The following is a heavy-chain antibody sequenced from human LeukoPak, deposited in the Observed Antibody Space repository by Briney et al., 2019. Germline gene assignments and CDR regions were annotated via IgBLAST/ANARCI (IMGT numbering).Heavy chain of an antibody. CDR1: GGTFSDCA. D-gene: IGHD3-16*01. Sequence: GASVKVSCKASGGTFSDCAFNWVRQAPGQGLEWMGRIIPILGITNYAQMFQGRVTIAADKSTSTAYMELSSLRSEDTAVYYCAREEEGGTFDYWGQGTLVTVYS. CDR2: IIPILGIT. CDR3: AREEEGGTFDY. V-gene: IGHV1-69*04. J-gene: IGHJ4*02.